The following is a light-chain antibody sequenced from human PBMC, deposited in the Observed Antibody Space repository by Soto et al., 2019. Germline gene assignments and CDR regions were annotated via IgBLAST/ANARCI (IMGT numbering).Light chain of an antibody. Sequence: EIVMTQSPATLSVSPGERATLSCRASQSVSSNLAWYQQKPGQAPRLLIYGASTRATGIPARFSGSGSGTEFTLIISSLQSEDFAVYHCQQYNKWPLWTFGQGTKVEIK. CDR2: GAS. CDR1: QSVSSN. V-gene: IGKV3-15*01. J-gene: IGKJ1*01. CDR3: QQYNKWPLWT.